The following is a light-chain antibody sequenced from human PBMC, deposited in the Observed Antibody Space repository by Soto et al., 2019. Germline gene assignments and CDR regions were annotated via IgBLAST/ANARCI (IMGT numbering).Light chain of an antibody. V-gene: IGKV3D-15*01. J-gene: IGKJ5*01. Sequence: EVVMTQSPSTLSGSAGERATLSCGASQSVSSNLAWYQQKPVQAPRLFVYGASTRATGIPARFSGSGSATEFTPTISSLQSEDFAVYYCQQYNNWPAITFGQGTRLEIK. CDR1: QSVSSN. CDR3: QQYNNWPAIT. CDR2: GAS.